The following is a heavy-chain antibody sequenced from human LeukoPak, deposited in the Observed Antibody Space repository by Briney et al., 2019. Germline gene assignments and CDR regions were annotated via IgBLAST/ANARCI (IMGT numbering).Heavy chain of an antibody. J-gene: IGHJ6*04. V-gene: IGHV3-48*03. D-gene: IGHD2-2*02. CDR2: ISSSGSTI. CDR1: GFTFSSYE. CDR3: ARDLGYCTSTSCYSLYGMDV. Sequence: PGGSLRLSCAASGFTFSSYEMNWVRQAPGKGLEWVSCISSSGSTIYYADSVKGRFTISRDNAKNSLYLQMNSLRAEDTAVYYCARDLGYCTSTSCYSLYGMDVWGKGTTVTVSS.